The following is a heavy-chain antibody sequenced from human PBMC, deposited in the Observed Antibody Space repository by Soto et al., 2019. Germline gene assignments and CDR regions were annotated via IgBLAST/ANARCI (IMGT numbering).Heavy chain of an antibody. CDR2: IYYSGST. V-gene: IGHV4-59*01. CDR1: GGSISSYR. J-gene: IGHJ6*02. D-gene: IGHD6-13*01. CDR3: ARVSAAGTWGIYYYYGMDV. Sequence: PSETLSLTCTVSGGSISSYRWSWIRQPAGKGLEWIGYIYYSGSTNYNPSLKSRVTISVDTSKNQFSLKLSSVTAADTAVYHCARVSAAGTWGIYYYYGMDVWGQGTTVTVSS.